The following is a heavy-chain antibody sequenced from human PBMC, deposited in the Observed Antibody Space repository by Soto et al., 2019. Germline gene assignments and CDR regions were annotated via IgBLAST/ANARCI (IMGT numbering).Heavy chain of an antibody. CDR1: GFTFSNNA. J-gene: IGHJ6*02. CDR3: ARGTTTSAFSAMDV. CDR2: IPYDGSNK. D-gene: IGHD1-1*01. V-gene: IGHV3-30-3*01. Sequence: QVQLVESGGGVVQPGRSLRLSCAASGFTFSNNAMDWVRQAPGKGLEWVAVIPYDGSNKYIAEPVKGRFTISRDNSKNTLFLQLNSLRAEDTAIYYCARGTTTSAFSAMDVWGQGTTVTVSS.